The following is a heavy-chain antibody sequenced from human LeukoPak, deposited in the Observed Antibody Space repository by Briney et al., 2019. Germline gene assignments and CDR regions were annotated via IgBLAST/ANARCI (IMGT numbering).Heavy chain of an antibody. CDR2: ISYDGSNK. Sequence: GGSLRLSCAASGFTFSSYAMHWVRQAPGKGLEWVAVISYDGSNKYYADSVKGRFTISRDNSKNTLYLQMNSLRAEDTAVYYCARDGLGYCSSTSCYRYYYYGMDVWGQGTTVTVSS. CDR3: ARDGLGYCSSTSCYRYYYYGMDV. CDR1: GFTFSSYA. V-gene: IGHV3-30*04. J-gene: IGHJ6*02. D-gene: IGHD2-2*01.